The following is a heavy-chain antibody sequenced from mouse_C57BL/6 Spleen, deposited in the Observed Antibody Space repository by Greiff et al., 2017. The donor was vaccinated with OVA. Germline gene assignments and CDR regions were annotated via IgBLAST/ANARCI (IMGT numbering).Heavy chain of an antibody. CDR3: ARLDYYDAWFAY. Sequence: QVQLQPPWTELVKPGASVKLSCKASGYTFTSYWMHWVKQRPGQGLEWIGNINPSNGGTKYNEKFKSKATLTVDKSSSTAYMQHSSLTSEDSAVYYCARLDYYDAWFAYWGQGTLVTVSA. J-gene: IGHJ3*01. D-gene: IGHD2-4*01. CDR2: INPSNGGT. CDR1: GYTFTSYW. V-gene: IGHV1-53*01.